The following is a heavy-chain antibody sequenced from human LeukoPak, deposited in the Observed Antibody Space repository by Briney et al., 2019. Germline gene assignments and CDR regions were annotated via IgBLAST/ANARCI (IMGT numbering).Heavy chain of an antibody. D-gene: IGHD2-15*01. CDR1: GGSISSGDYY. V-gene: IGHV4-30-4*01. CDR3: ARGYCSGGNCYRYGMDV. CDR2: IYYSGST. Sequence: PSETLSLTCTVSGGSISSGDYYWSWIRQPPGKGLEWIEYIYYSGSTYYSPSLKSRVTISEDTSKNQFSLKLSSVTAADTAVYYCARGYCSGGNCYRYGMDVWGQGTTVTVSS. J-gene: IGHJ6*02.